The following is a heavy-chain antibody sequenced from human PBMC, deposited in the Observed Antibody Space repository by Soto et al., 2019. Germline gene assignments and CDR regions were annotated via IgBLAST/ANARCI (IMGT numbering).Heavy chain of an antibody. J-gene: IGHJ4*02. D-gene: IGHD3-10*01. CDR1: GYTFTGYY. Sequence: ASVKVSCKASGYTFTGYYMHWVRQALGQGLEWMGWINPNSGGTNYAQKFQGWVTMTRDTSISTAYMEVSRLRSDDTAVYYCARGRASGSYYLLDYWGQGTLVTVSS. CDR2: INPNSGGT. V-gene: IGHV1-2*04. CDR3: ARGRASGSYYLLDY.